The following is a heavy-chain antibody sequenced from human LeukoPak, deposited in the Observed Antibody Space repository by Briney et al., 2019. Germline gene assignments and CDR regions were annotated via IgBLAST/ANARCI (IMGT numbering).Heavy chain of an antibody. J-gene: IGHJ4*02. CDR2: MNPNGGNT. CDR3: ARAIGVPGTSRACHY. D-gene: IGHD6-19*01. V-gene: IGHV1-8*01. CDR1: GYTFTSYD. Sequence: ASVKVSCKASGYTFTSYDINWVRQATGQGLEWMGWMNPNGGNTGYAQNFQGRVTMTRNTSITTAYMELSSLTSEDTAVYYCARAIGVPGTSRACHYWGQGIPVTASS.